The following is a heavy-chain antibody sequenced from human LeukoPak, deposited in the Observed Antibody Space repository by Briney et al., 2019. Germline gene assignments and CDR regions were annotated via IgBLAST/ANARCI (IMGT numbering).Heavy chain of an antibody. Sequence: ASVKVSCKASGYTFTGYYMHWVRQAPGQGLEWMGWINPNSGGTNYAQKFQGRVTMTRDTSISTAYMKLSRLRSDDTAVYYCAREVEILTGYYWSSAEYFQHWGQGTLVTVSS. V-gene: IGHV1-2*02. D-gene: IGHD3-9*01. CDR3: AREVEILTGYYWSSAEYFQH. J-gene: IGHJ1*01. CDR2: INPNSGGT. CDR1: GYTFTGYY.